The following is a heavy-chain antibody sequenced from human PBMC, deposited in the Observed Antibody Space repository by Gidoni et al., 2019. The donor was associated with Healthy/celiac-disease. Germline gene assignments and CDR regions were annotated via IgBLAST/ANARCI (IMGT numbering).Heavy chain of an antibody. CDR1: GFTFSSYA. D-gene: IGHD5-18*01. CDR2: ISGSGGST. Sequence: EAQLLESGGGLVHPGVFLRLSCSASGFTFSSYAMSWVRQAPGKGLEWVSAISGSGGSTYYADSVKGRFTISRDNSKNTLYLQMNSLRAEDTAVYYCAKEYRAWVAQGSFDYWGQGTLVTVSS. J-gene: IGHJ4*02. CDR3: AKEYRAWVAQGSFDY. V-gene: IGHV3-23*01.